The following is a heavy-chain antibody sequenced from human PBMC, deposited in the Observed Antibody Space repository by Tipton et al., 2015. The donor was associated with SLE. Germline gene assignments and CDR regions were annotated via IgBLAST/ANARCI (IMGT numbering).Heavy chain of an antibody. Sequence: SLRLSCAASGFSVSSNYMNWVRQAPGKGLEWVSGIYRGGSTYYADSVKGRFTMSRDNAKNILYLQMNNLRVEDTALYYCARGIDPTSSRISGFWGQGTLLSVSS. D-gene: IGHD2-2*01. J-gene: IGHJ4*02. V-gene: IGHV3-53*01. CDR2: IYRGGST. CDR1: GFSVSSNY. CDR3: ARGIDPTSSRISGF.